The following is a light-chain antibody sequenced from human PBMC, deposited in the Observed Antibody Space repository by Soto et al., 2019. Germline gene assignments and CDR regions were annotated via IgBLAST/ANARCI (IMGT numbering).Light chain of an antibody. J-gene: IGKJ4*01. CDR3: QQYSSTPQVT. Sequence: VLTQSPGTLSLSPGERATLSCRASQTVRNNYLAWYQQKPGQPPKLLIFWASTRESGVPDRFSGSGSGTDFTLTISSLQAEDVAVYYCQQYSSTPQVTFGGGTKVEIK. CDR2: WAS. V-gene: IGKV4-1*01. CDR1: QTVRNNY.